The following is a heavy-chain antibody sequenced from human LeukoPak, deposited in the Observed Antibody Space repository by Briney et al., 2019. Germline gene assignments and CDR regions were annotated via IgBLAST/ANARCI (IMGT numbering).Heavy chain of an antibody. J-gene: IGHJ4*01. D-gene: IGHD2-21*01. CDR1: GFPFETNA. CDR3: AKDCIQFNRVFDCFDS. CDR2: IGNTET. Sequence: GGSLRLSCATSGFPFETNAMSWVRQAPGKGLEWVATIGNTETFYADSVTGRFTISRNNSKNTVNLQMNRLRVKDTAIYYCAKDCIQFNRVFDCFDSWGQEPWSPSPQ. V-gene: IGHV3-23*01.